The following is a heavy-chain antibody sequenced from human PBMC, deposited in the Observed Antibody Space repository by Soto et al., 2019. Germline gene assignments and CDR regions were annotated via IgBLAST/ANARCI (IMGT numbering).Heavy chain of an antibody. Sequence: PSETLSLTCTVSGGSISSGDYFWSWIRQPPGKGLEWIGYIYYSGSTYYNPSLKSRVTISVDTSKNQFSLKLRSVTAEDTAVYYCARPTYYYDSSGPPGYWGQGTLVTVSS. V-gene: IGHV4-30-4*01. J-gene: IGHJ4*02. CDR3: ARPTYYYDSSGPPGY. D-gene: IGHD3-22*01. CDR1: GGSISSGDYF. CDR2: IYYSGST.